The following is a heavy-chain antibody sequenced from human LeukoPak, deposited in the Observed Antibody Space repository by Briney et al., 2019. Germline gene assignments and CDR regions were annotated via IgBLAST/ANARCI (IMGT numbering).Heavy chain of an antibody. CDR1: GFTFSSYG. Sequence: GRSLRLSCAASGFTFSSYGMHWVRQAPGKGLEWVAVISYDGSNKYYADSVKGPFTISRDNSKNTLYLQMNSLRAEDTAVYYCAKSGIAVAGAPNLNWFDPWGQGTLVTVSS. CDR2: ISYDGSNK. CDR3: AKSGIAVAGAPNLNWFDP. D-gene: IGHD6-19*01. J-gene: IGHJ5*02. V-gene: IGHV3-30*18.